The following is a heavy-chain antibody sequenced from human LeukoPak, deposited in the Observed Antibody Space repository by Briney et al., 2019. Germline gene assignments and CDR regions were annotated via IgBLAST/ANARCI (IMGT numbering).Heavy chain of an antibody. CDR3: ARALVGYSGTSNWFDP. CDR2: IYHSGST. CDR1: GGSISSGGYS. V-gene: IGHV4-30-2*01. D-gene: IGHD1-26*01. J-gene: IGHJ5*02. Sequence: KASETLSLTCAVSGGSISSGGYSWSWIRQPPGKGLEWIGYIYHSGSTYYNPSLKSRVTISVDRSKNQFSLKLSSVTAADTAVYYCARALVGYSGTSNWFDPWGQGTLVTVSS.